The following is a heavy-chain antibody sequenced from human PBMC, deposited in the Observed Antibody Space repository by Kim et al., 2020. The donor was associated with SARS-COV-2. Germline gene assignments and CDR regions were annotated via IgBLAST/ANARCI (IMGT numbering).Heavy chain of an antibody. J-gene: IGHJ4*02. D-gene: IGHD5-18*01. Sequence: SETLSPTCTVSGGSISSGGYYWSWIRQHPGKGLEWIGYIYYSGTTYYNPSLKSRATISVDTSKNQFSLKLSSVTAADTAVYYCARHVDTTIVDDYWGQGTLVTVSS. CDR2: IYYSGTT. V-gene: IGHV4-31*03. CDR3: ARHVDTTIVDDY. CDR1: GGSISSGGYY.